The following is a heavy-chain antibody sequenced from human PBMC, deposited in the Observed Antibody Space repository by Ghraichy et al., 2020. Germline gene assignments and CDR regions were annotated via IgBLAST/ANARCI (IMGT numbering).Heavy chain of an antibody. D-gene: IGHD6-6*01. Sequence: SETLSLTCAVYGGSFSGYYWSWIRQPPGKGLEWIGEINHSGSTNYNPSLKSRVTISVDTSKNQFSLKLSSVTAADTAVYYCARFADKMIAARRRSPFPLDYWGQGTLVTVSS. CDR3: ARFADKMIAARRRSPFPLDY. V-gene: IGHV4-34*01. CDR1: GGSFSGYY. CDR2: INHSGST. J-gene: IGHJ4*02.